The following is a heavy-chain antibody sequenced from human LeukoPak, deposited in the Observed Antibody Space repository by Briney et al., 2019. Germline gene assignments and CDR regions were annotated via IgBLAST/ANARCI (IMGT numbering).Heavy chain of an antibody. CDR2: IYYTGSA. V-gene: IGHV4-39*01. D-gene: IGHD5-24*01. Sequence: PSETLSLTCTVSGGSISGSTYHWGWIRQPPGKGLEWIGSIYYTGSAYYNSSLKSRVTMSVDTSKNQLSLKLGSVIATDTAVYYCARLWGGYNSRLDYWGQGTLVTVSS. CDR1: GGSISGSTYH. CDR3: ARLWGGYNSRLDY. J-gene: IGHJ4*02.